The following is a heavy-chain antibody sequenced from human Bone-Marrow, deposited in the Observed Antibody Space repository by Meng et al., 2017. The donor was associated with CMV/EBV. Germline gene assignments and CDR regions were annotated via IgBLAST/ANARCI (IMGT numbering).Heavy chain of an antibody. J-gene: IGHJ6*02. Sequence: GESLKISCAASGFTFSRNSMNWVRQAPGKGLEWVSYISSSSSTIYYADSVKGRFTISRDNAKNSLYPQMNSLRAEDTAVYYCARDLEAYDFWSGYNYYYYGMDVWGQGTTVTVSS. CDR2: ISSSSSTI. CDR3: ARDLEAYDFWSGYNYYYYGMDV. D-gene: IGHD3-3*01. CDR1: GFTFSRNS. V-gene: IGHV3-48*04.